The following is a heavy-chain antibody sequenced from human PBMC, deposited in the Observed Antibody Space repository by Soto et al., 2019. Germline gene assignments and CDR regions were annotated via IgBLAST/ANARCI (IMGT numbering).Heavy chain of an antibody. V-gene: IGHV3-53*01. CDR1: GLGVRNNY. CDR3: VRPLPSGRNYGMDV. Sequence: GGSLRLSCTAYGLGVRNNYMSWVRQAPGMGLEWVSVTYNDGTTYYADSVKGRFTLSRDTSKNTLSLQMDSLRAEDTAVYYCVRPLPSGRNYGMDVWGQGTTVTVSS. CDR2: TYNDGTT. J-gene: IGHJ6*02. D-gene: IGHD3-10*01.